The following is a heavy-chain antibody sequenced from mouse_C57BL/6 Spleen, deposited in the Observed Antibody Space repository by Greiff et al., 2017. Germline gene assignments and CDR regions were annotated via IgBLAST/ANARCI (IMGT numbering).Heavy chain of an antibody. J-gene: IGHJ2*01. CDR3: ARNYYCSLRYFDY. CDR2: ISSGSSTI. Sequence: EVMLVESGGGLVKPGGSLKLSCAASGFTFSDYGMHWVRQAPEKGLEWVAYISSGSSTIYYADTVKGRFTISRDNAKNTLFLQMTSLRSEDTAMYYWARNYYCSLRYFDYWGQGTTLTVSS. V-gene: IGHV5-17*01. CDR1: GFTFSDYG. D-gene: IGHD1-1*01.